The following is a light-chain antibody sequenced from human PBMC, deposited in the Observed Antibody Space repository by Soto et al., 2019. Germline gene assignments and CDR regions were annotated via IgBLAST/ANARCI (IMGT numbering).Light chain of an antibody. Sequence: QSVLTQPPSVSGAPGQRVTISCTGSSSNIGAGYEVHWYQQLPGTAPKLLIYGDRYRPSGVPDRLSGSKSGTSVSLAITGLQAEEEAEYHCQSYDSSLSGMVFGGGTELTVL. CDR2: GDR. CDR3: QSYDSSLSGMV. CDR1: SSNIGAGYE. V-gene: IGLV1-40*01. J-gene: IGLJ3*02.